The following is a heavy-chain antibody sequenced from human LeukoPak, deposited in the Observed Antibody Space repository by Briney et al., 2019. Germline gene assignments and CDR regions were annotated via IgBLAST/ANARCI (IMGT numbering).Heavy chain of an antibody. CDR2: IRYDGSNK. D-gene: IGHD3-22*01. J-gene: IGHJ4*02. CDR1: GFTFSSYG. Sequence: PGGSLRLSCAASGFTFSSYGMHWVRQAPGKGLEWVAFIRYDGSNKYYADSVKGRFTISRDNSKNTLYLQMNSLRAEDTAVYYCAGTMGLRLDYYDSSGYYTPLDYWGQGTLVTVSS. V-gene: IGHV3-30*02. CDR3: AGTMGLRLDYYDSSGYYTPLDY.